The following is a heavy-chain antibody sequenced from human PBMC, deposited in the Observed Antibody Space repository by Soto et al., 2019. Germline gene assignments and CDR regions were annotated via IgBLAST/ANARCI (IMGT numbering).Heavy chain of an antibody. CDR1: GGSFSGYY. CDR3: ARAYYDSSGYFDY. Sequence: SETLSLTCAVYGGSFSGYYWSWIRQPPGKGLEWIGEINHSGSTNYNPSLKSRVTISVDTSKNQFSLKLSSVTAADTAVYYCARAYYDSSGYFDYWGQGTLVTVSS. V-gene: IGHV4-34*01. J-gene: IGHJ4*02. CDR2: INHSGST. D-gene: IGHD3-22*01.